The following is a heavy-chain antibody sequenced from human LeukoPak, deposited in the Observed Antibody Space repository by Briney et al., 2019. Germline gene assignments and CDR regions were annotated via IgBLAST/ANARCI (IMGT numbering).Heavy chain of an antibody. CDR3: AKDRRYYDSSGYYSYYFDY. CDR2: ISGSGGST. V-gene: IGHV3-23*01. Sequence: GGSLRLSCAASGFTFSSYAMSWVRQAPGKGLEWVSAISGSGGSTYYADSVKVRFTISRDNSKNTLYLKMNSLRAEDTAVYYCAKDRRYYDSSGYYSYYFDYWGQGTLVTVSS. CDR1: GFTFSSYA. D-gene: IGHD3-22*01. J-gene: IGHJ4*02.